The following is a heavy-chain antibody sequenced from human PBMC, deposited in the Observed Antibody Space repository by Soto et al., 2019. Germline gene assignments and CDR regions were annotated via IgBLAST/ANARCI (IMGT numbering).Heavy chain of an antibody. Sequence: SETLSLTCTVSGGSISSYYWSWIRQPPGKGLEWIGYIYYSGGTNYNPSRKSRVTISIDTPKNQFSLKLSSVTAEDTAVYYCARGAFFSFTRHSSIFAYRGQGSMVIGSA. CDR3: ARGAFFSFTRHSSIFAY. D-gene: IGHD6-13*01. V-gene: IGHV4-59*01. J-gene: IGHJ4*02. CDR2: IYYSGGT. CDR1: GGSISSYY.